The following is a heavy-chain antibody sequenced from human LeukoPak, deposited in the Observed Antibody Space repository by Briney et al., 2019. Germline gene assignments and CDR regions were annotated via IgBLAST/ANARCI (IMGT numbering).Heavy chain of an antibody. CDR1: GFTFSSYA. D-gene: IGHD5-18*01. CDR2: ISGSGGSA. CDR3: ARDRGYSYIDY. J-gene: IGHJ4*02. V-gene: IGHV3-23*01. Sequence: GGSLRLSCAASGFTFSSYAMSWVRQAPEKGLEWVSAISGSGGSAYYAESVKGRFTISRDNSKNTLYLQMNSLRAEDTAVYYCARDRGYSYIDYWGQGTLVTVSS.